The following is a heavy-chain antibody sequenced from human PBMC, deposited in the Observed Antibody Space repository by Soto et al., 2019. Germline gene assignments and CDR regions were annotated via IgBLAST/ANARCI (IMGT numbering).Heavy chain of an antibody. J-gene: IGHJ4*02. D-gene: IGHD6-6*01. V-gene: IGHV1-8*01. Sequence: ASVKVSCKASGYTITSYDINWVRQATGQGLEWMGWMNPNSGNTDYAQKFQGRVTMTTDTSTSTAYMELRSLRSDDTAVYYCARDSRESIAARLFYWGQGTLVTVSS. CDR2: MNPNSGNT. CDR1: GYTITSYD. CDR3: ARDSRESIAARLFY.